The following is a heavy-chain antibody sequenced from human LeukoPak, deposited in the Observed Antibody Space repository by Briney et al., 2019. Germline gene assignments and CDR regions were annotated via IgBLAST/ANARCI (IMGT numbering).Heavy chain of an antibody. D-gene: IGHD2-8*01. CDR2: INPNSGGT. CDR3: ARGPYCTNGVCSDNWFDP. Sequence: ASVKVSCKASGYTFTGYYMHWVRQATGQGLEWMGRINPNSGGTNYAQKFQGRVTMTRDTSISTAYMELSRLRSDDTAVYYCARGPYCTNGVCSDNWFDPWGQGTLVTVSS. J-gene: IGHJ5*02. CDR1: GYTFTGYY. V-gene: IGHV1-2*06.